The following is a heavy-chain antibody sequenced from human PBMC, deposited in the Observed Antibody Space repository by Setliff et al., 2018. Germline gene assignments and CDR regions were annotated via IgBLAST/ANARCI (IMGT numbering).Heavy chain of an antibody. CDR1: GGSFSGYY. CDR2: IIHSGST. V-gene: IGHV4-34*12. Sequence: KPSETLSLTCAVYGGSFSGYYWSWIRQPPGKRLEWIGEIIHSGSTNYNPSLKSRVTMSVDTSKNQFSLKLSSVTAADTAVYYCARKGISALSGAFDMWGQGTMVTVSS. CDR3: ARKGISALSGAFDM. D-gene: IGHD2-15*01. J-gene: IGHJ3*02.